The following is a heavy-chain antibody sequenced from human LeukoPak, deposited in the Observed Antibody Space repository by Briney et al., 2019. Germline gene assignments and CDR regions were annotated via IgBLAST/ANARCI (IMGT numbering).Heavy chain of an antibody. Sequence: SETLSLTFAVYGGSFSGYYWSWIRQPPGKGLEWIGEINHSGSTNYNPSLKSRVTISVDTSKNQFSLKLSSVTAADTAVYYCARGSRIAVAGDLDYWGQGTLVTVSS. CDR2: INHSGST. V-gene: IGHV4-34*01. D-gene: IGHD6-19*01. CDR3: ARGSRIAVAGDLDY. J-gene: IGHJ4*02. CDR1: GGSFSGYY.